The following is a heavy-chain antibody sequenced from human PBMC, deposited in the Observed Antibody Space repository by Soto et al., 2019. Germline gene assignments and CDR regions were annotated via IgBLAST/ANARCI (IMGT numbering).Heavy chain of an antibody. Sequence: QVQLVESGGGVVQPGRSLRLSCAASGFTFSSYGMHWVRQAPGKGLEWVAVIWYDGSNKYYADSVKGRFTISRDNSKNTLYLQMNSLRAEDTAVYYCARDSTYGDLHRGFDYWGQGTLVTVSS. V-gene: IGHV3-33*01. J-gene: IGHJ4*02. CDR2: IWYDGSNK. CDR1: GFTFSSYG. D-gene: IGHD4-17*01. CDR3: ARDSTYGDLHRGFDY.